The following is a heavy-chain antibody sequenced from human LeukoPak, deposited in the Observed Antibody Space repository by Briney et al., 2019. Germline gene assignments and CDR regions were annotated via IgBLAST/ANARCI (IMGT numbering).Heavy chain of an antibody. Sequence: ASVKVSCKASGYSFTSYTMNWVRQAPGQGLEWMGWINTNTGNPTYAQGFTGRFVLSLDTSVSTAYLQISSLKAEDTAVYYCARATPPYYYGSGTRGPFDYWGQGTLVTVSS. CDR3: ARATPPYYYGSGTRGPFDY. CDR1: GYSFTSYT. D-gene: IGHD3-10*01. V-gene: IGHV7-4-1*02. CDR2: INTNTGNP. J-gene: IGHJ4*02.